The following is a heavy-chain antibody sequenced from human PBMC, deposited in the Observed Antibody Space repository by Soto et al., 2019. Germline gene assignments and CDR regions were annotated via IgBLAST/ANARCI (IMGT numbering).Heavy chain of an antibody. CDR3: ARVXYCGGDCYSRDYYYYGMDV. V-gene: IGHV4-30-4*01. D-gene: IGHD2-21*02. J-gene: IGHJ6*02. CDR2: IYYSGST. CDR1: GGSISSGDYY. Sequence: QVQLQESGPGLVKPSQTLSLTCTVSGGSISSGDYYWSWIRQPPGKGLEWIGYIYYSGSTYYNPSLKSRVTISVDTSKNQFSLKLSXXTAXDTAVYYCARVXYCGGDCYSRDYYYYGMDVWGQGTTVTVSS.